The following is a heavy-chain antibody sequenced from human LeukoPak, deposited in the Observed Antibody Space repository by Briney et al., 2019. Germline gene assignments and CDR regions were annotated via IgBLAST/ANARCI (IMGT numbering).Heavy chain of an antibody. J-gene: IGHJ4*02. CDR2: INHSGST. D-gene: IGHD7-27*01. CDR1: GGSFSGYY. Sequence: PSETLSLTCAVYGGSFSGYYWSWIRQPPGKGLEWNGEINHSGSTNYNPSLKSRVTISVDTSKNQFSLKLSSVTAADTAVYYCAKEKANWGSSYDYWGQGTLVTVSS. CDR3: AKEKANWGSSYDY. V-gene: IGHV4-34*01.